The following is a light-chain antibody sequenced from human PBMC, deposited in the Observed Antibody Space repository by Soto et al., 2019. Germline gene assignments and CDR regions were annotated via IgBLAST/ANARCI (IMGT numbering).Light chain of an antibody. CDR3: QQYNFDSRT. Sequence: DIQMTQSPSTLSASVGETVTITCRASQSISTWLAWYQQKPGKAPKLLIYKASSLQSGVPSRLSGIGSGTEFTLTINDLQPDDFATYYCQQYNFDSRTFGQGTKVEIK. J-gene: IGKJ1*01. CDR2: KAS. V-gene: IGKV1-5*03. CDR1: QSISTW.